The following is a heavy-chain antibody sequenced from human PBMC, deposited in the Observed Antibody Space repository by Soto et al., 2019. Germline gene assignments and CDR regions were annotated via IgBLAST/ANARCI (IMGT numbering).Heavy chain of an antibody. Sequence: SVKVSCKASGFTFTSSAVQWVRQARGQRLEWIGWIVVGSGNTNYAQKFQERVTITRDMSTSTAYMELSSLRSEDTAVYYCARPIRVYYDSSGQSAWFDPWGQGTLVTVSS. V-gene: IGHV1-58*01. CDR3: ARPIRVYYDSSGQSAWFDP. CDR2: IVVGSGNT. D-gene: IGHD3-22*01. CDR1: GFTFTSSA. J-gene: IGHJ5*02.